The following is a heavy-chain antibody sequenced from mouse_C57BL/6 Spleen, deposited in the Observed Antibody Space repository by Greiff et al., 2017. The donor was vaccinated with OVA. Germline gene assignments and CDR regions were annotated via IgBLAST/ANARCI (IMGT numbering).Heavy chain of an antibody. Sequence: VQLVESGAELVRPGTSVKVSCKASGYAFTNYLIEWVKQRPGQGLEWIGVINPGSGGTNYNEKFKGKATLTADKSSSTAYMQLSSLTSEDSAVYFCARGDDYDVAYWGQGTLVTVSA. CDR2: INPGSGGT. D-gene: IGHD2-4*01. CDR3: ARGDDYDVAY. V-gene: IGHV1-54*01. CDR1: GYAFTNYL. J-gene: IGHJ3*01.